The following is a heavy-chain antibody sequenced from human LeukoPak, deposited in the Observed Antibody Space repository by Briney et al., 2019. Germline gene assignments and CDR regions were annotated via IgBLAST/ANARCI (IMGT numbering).Heavy chain of an antibody. CDR2: ISGNGGGT. V-gene: IGHV3-23*01. CDR1: GFTFSSYA. Sequence: GGSLRLSCVASGFTFSSYAMTSVRQAPGKGLEWVSVISGNGGGTNYADSVKGRFTISRDNSKNTLYLQMNSLRAEDTAVYYCAKGGESERYWGQGTLVTVSS. J-gene: IGHJ4*02. CDR3: AKGGESERY. D-gene: IGHD2/OR15-2a*01.